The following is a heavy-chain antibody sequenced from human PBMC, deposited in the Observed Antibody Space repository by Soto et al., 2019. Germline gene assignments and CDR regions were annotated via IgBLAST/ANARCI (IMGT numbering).Heavy chain of an antibody. CDR3: AREATVNYYYYGMDV. J-gene: IGHJ6*02. CDR1: GFTFSSYA. Sequence: PVGSLRLSCAASGFTFSSYAMHWVRQAPGKGLEWVAVISYDGSNKYYADSVKDRFTISRDNSKNTLYLQMNSLRAEDTAVYYCAREATVNYYYYGMDVWGQGTTVTVSS. V-gene: IGHV3-30-3*01. D-gene: IGHD4-17*01. CDR2: ISYDGSNK.